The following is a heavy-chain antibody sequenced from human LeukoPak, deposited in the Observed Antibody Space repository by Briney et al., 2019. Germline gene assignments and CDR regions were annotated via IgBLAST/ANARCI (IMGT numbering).Heavy chain of an antibody. V-gene: IGHV1-18*01. D-gene: IGHD6-13*01. Sequence: ASVKVSCKASGYTFTSYGISWVRQAPGQGLEWMGWISAYNGNTNYAQKLQGRVTMTTDTSTSTAYMELRSLRSDDTAVYYCAREWEDSSSWTRGYYYYMDVWGKGTTVTISS. CDR1: GYTFTSYG. CDR3: AREWEDSSSWTRGYYYYMDV. J-gene: IGHJ6*03. CDR2: ISAYNGNT.